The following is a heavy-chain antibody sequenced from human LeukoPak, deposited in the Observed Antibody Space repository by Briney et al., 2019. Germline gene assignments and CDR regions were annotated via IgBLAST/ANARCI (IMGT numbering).Heavy chain of an antibody. CDR1: GYSISNDYY. J-gene: IGHJ4*02. D-gene: IGHD2-15*01. CDR3: ARGGIVVAVCFDF. CDR2: VYHTGSP. Sequence: SETLSLTCVVSGYSISNDYYWGWIRQPPGKGLEWIGSVYHTGSPYYNPSLKSRVTISVDTSKNQLSLKLRSVTAADTAVYYCARGGIVVAVCFDFWGKGTLVTVSS. V-gene: IGHV4-38-2*01.